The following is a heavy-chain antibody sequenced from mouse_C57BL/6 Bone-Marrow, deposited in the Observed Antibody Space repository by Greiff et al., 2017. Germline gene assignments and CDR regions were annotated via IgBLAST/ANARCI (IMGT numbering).Heavy chain of an antibody. Sequence: VQLQQPGAELVKPGASVKLSCKASGYTFTSYWMHWVKQRPGQGLEWIGMIHPNSGSTNYNEKFKSKATLTVDKSSSTAYMQLSSLTSEDSAVYYCARSVIYYDYDQAYWGQGTLVTVSA. CDR3: ARSVIYYDYDQAY. D-gene: IGHD2-4*01. J-gene: IGHJ3*01. CDR1: GYTFTSYW. V-gene: IGHV1-64*01. CDR2: IHPNSGST.